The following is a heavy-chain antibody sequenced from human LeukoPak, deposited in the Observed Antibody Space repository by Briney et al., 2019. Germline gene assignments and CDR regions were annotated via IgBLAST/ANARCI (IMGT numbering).Heavy chain of an antibody. V-gene: IGHV4-59*01. CDR1: GASMTNYY. Sequence: SETLSLTCTVSGASMTNYYWAWIRQPPGKGLEWIGYIYYSGSTNYNPSLKSRVTISVDTSKNQLSLKLSSVTAADTAVYYCARGNGYNYYWGQGTQVTVSS. CDR3: ARGNGYNYY. CDR2: IYYSGST. J-gene: IGHJ4*02. D-gene: IGHD5-24*01.